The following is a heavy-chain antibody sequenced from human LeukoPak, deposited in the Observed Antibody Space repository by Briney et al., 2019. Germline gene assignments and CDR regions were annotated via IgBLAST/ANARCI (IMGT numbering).Heavy chain of an antibody. CDR1: GGSISSFF. CDR2: MHYSGDT. CDR3: ARDLELERNRWNYFES. J-gene: IGHJ4*02. D-gene: IGHD1-1*01. V-gene: IGHV4-59*01. Sequence: PSETLSLTCTVSGGSISSFFWSWIRQPPGQGLEWIGSMHYSGDTKYNPSLKSRVSLSIDTSKQQFSLRLSSVTAADTAVYYCARDLELERNRWNYFESWGQGTLVTVSS.